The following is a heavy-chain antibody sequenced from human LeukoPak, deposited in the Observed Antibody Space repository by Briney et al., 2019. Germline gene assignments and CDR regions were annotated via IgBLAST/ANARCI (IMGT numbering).Heavy chain of an antibody. J-gene: IGHJ4*02. D-gene: IGHD3-9*01. V-gene: IGHV3-23*01. Sequence: GGSLRLSCAASGFTFSSYAMSWVRQAPGKGLEWVSAISSSGGSPYYADSVKGWFTISRDNSKNTLYLRMNSLRAEDTAVYYCAKVWDRSRYFGNWGQGTLVTVSS. CDR1: GFTFSSYA. CDR3: AKVWDRSRYFGN. CDR2: ISSSGGSP.